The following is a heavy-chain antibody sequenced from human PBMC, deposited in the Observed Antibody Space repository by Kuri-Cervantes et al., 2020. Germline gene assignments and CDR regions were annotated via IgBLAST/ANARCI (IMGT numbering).Heavy chain of an antibody. CDR1: GYTFTSYY. J-gene: IGHJ6*02. V-gene: IGHV1-2*02. CDR2: INPNSGGT. CDR3: ARQAPYYYGMDV. Sequence: ASVKVSCKASGYTFTSYYMHWVRQAPGQGLEWMGIINPNSGGTNYAQKFQGRVTMTRDTSISTAYMELSRLRSDDTAVYYCARQAPYYYGMDVWGQGTTVTVSS.